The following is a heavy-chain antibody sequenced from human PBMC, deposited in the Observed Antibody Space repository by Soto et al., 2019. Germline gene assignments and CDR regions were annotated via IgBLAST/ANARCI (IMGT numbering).Heavy chain of an antibody. CDR2: ISGSGGST. Sequence: GGSLRLSCAASGFTFSSYAMSWVRQAPGKGLEWVSAISGSGGSTYYADSVKGRFTISRDNSKNTLYLQMNSLRAEDTAVYYCAKIGGAVAGTSRPYYYYGMDVWGQGTTVTVSS. D-gene: IGHD6-19*01. V-gene: IGHV3-23*01. CDR3: AKIGGAVAGTSRPYYYYGMDV. J-gene: IGHJ6*02. CDR1: GFTFSSYA.